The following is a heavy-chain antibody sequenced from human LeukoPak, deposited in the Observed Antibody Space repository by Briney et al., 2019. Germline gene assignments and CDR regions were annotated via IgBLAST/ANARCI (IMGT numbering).Heavy chain of an antibody. D-gene: IGHD3-22*01. J-gene: IGHJ4*02. CDR1: GYTFTDYY. CDR2: ISAYNGNT. Sequence: ASVKDSCKASGYTFTDYYIHWVRQAPGQGLEWMGWISAYNGNTNYAQKLQGRVTMTTDTSTSTAYMELRSLRSDDTAVYYCARDTPFRDDSSGPLDYWGQGTLVTVSS. V-gene: IGHV1-18*04. CDR3: ARDTPFRDDSSGPLDY.